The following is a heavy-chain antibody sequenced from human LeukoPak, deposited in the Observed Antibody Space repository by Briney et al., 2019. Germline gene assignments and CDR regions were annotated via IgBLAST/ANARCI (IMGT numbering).Heavy chain of an antibody. CDR1: GYSISRGYC. D-gene: IGHD1-20*01. J-gene: IGHJ4*02. V-gene: IGHV4-38-2*01. CDR3: ARAGWIITSGIDY. Sequence: SETLSLTCGVSGYSISRGYCWAWIRQPPGKGLEWIGTIYHIGSTYYNPSLESRVTISVDKSKNEFSLNLNSVTAADTAVYYCARAGWIITSGIDYWGQGALVTVSS. CDR2: IYHIGST.